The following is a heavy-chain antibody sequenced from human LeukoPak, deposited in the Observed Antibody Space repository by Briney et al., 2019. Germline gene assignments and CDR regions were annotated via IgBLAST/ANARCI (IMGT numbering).Heavy chain of an antibody. CDR1: GYTFTGYF. D-gene: IGHD3-10*01. CDR3: ARHGKRMVRGVIKDGPLFDP. CDR2: IKPSSGGT. V-gene: IGHV1-2*02. J-gene: IGHJ5*02. Sequence: ASVKVSCKASGYTFTGYFMHWVRQAPGQGLEWMGWIKPSSGGTNYAQKFQGRVTMTRDTSISTAYIELSRLTSDDTAMYYCARHGKRMVRGVIKDGPLFDPWGQGTLVTVSS.